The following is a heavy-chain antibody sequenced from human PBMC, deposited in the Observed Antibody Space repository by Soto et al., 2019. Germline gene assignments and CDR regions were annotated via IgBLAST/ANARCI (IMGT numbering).Heavy chain of an antibody. CDR2: ISAYNGNT. J-gene: IGHJ4*02. CDR1: GYTFTSYG. V-gene: IGHV1-18*01. CDR3: ARERSIFGVVIGFDY. D-gene: IGHD3-3*01. Sequence: ASVKVSCKASGYTFTSYGISWLRQAPGQGLEWMGWISAYNGNTNYAQKLQGRVTMTTDTSTSTAYMELRSLRSDDTAVYYCARERSIFGVVIGFDYWGQGTLVPVSS.